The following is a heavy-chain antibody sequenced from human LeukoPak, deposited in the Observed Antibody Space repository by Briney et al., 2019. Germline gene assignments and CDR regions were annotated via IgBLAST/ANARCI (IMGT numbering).Heavy chain of an antibody. Sequence: PSETLSLTCTVSGGSISSGSYYWSWIRQPAGKGLEWIGRIYTSGSTNYNPSLKSRVTISVDTSKNQFSLKLSSVTAADTAVYYCARDAYYYDSSGYFYGAFDIWGQGTMVTVSS. V-gene: IGHV4-61*02. D-gene: IGHD3-22*01. CDR2: IYTSGST. J-gene: IGHJ3*02. CDR1: GGSISSGSYY. CDR3: ARDAYYYDSSGYFYGAFDI.